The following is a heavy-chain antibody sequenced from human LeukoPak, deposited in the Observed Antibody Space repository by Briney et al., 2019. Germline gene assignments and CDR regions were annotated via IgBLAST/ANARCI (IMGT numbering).Heavy chain of an antibody. CDR1: GFTFSSYA. D-gene: IGHD3-22*01. V-gene: IGHV3-23*01. CDR3: AKYTYYYDSSGYYYGH. CDR2: ISGSGGST. J-gene: IGHJ4*02. Sequence: GGSLRLSCAASGFTFSSYAMSWVRQAPGKGLEWVSAISGSGGSTYYADSVKGRFTISRDNSKNTLYLQMNSLRAEDTAVYYCAKYTYYYDSSGYYYGHWGQGTLVTVSS.